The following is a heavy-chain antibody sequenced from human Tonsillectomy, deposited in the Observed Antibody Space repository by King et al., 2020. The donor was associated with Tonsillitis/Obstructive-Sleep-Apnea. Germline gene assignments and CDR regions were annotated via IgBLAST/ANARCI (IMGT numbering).Heavy chain of an antibody. D-gene: IGHD1-26*01. CDR2: FHPEDGET. Sequence: VQLVESGAEVRKPGASVQVSFKVSGNNFSELSMHWVRQAPGKGLEWMGSFHPEDGETVYAQKFQGRLTLTEDTSRDTAYMALSGLRSEDTAVYYCATETWDSYIAAWGQGTLMT. V-gene: IGHV1-24*01. CDR3: ATETWDSYIAA. CDR1: GNNFSELS. J-gene: IGHJ5*02.